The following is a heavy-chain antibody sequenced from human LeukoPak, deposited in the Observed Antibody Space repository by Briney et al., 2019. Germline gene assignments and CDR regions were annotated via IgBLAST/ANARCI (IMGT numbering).Heavy chain of an antibody. CDR3: ARGAGYYDSRESWFDP. CDR1: GYTFTSYY. Sequence: GASVKVSCEASGYTFTSYYMHWVRQAPGQGLEWMGIINPSGGSTSYAQKFQGRVTMTRDTSTSTVYMELSSLRSEDTAVYYCARGAGYYDSRESWFDPWGQGTLVTVSS. J-gene: IGHJ5*02. D-gene: IGHD3-22*01. CDR2: INPSGGST. V-gene: IGHV1-46*01.